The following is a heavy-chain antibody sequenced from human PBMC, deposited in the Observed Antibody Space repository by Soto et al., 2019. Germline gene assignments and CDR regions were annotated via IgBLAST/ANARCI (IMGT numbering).Heavy chain of an antibody. V-gene: IGHV4-39*01. D-gene: IGHD3-22*01. Sequence: QLQLQESGPGLVKPSETLSLTCTVSGGSISSSSYYRGWIRQPPGKGVEWIGSIYYSGSTYYNPSLKSRVTISVDTSTNQCSLQLSSVTAADTAVYYCARTPSYYYDSSGYFPAWGQGTLVTVSS. CDR2: IYYSGST. J-gene: IGHJ5*02. CDR1: GGSISSSSYY. CDR3: ARTPSYYYDSSGYFPA.